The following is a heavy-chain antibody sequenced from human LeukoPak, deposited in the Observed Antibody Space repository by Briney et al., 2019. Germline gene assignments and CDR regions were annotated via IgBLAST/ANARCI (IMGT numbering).Heavy chain of an antibody. J-gene: IGHJ4*02. V-gene: IGHV3-23*01. CDR2: ISGSGGST. CDR3: ARDPHYASGSYPAYYFDY. Sequence: GGSLRLSCAASGFTFSSYAMSWVRQAPGKGLEWFSAISGSGGSTYYADSVKGRFTISRDNSKNTLYLQMNSLRAEDTAVYYCARDPHYASGSYPAYYFDYWGQGTLVTVSS. CDR1: GFTFSSYA. D-gene: IGHD3-10*01.